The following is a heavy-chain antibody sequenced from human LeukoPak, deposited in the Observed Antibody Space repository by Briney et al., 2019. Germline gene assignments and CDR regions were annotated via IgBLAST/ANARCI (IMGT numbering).Heavy chain of an antibody. V-gene: IGHV4-4*02. CDR1: GGSISSSNW. D-gene: IGHD2-2*01. CDR3: GSSIDY. J-gene: IGHJ4*02. CDR2: MYYNGST. Sequence: RPSGTLSLTCAVSGGSISSSNWWSWVRQPPGKGLEWIGSMYYNGSTYYKLSLKSRITISVDTSKNQFSLKLSSVTAADTAVYYCGSSIDYWGQGTLVTVSS.